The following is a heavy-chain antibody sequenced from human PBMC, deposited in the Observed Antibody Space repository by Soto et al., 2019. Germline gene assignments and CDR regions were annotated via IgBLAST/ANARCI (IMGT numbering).Heavy chain of an antibody. Sequence: GESLKISCKGSGYSFTSYWIGWVRQMPGKGLEWMGIIYPGDSDTRYSPSFQGQVTISADKSISTAYLQWSSLKASDTAMYYCPRHVGIAARPGAFDIWGQGTMVTVSS. J-gene: IGHJ3*02. CDR1: GYSFTSYW. CDR2: IYPGDSDT. D-gene: IGHD6-6*01. CDR3: PRHVGIAARPGAFDI. V-gene: IGHV5-51*01.